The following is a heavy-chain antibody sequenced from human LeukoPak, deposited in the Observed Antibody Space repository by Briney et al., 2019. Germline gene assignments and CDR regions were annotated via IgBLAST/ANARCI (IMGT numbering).Heavy chain of an antibody. CDR3: ARGQTTVSYYYYYGMDV. D-gene: IGHD4-4*01. Sequence: INHSGSTNFNPSLKSRVTISVDTSKNQFSLKLSSVTAADTAVYYCARGQTTVSYYYYYGMDVWGQGTTVTVSS. J-gene: IGHJ6*02. V-gene: IGHV4-34*01. CDR2: INHSGST.